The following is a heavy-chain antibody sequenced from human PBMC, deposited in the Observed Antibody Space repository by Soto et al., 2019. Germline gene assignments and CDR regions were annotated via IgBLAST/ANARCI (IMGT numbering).Heavy chain of an antibody. CDR3: AKTAEAVAGTVYGY. CDR2: IGGSGGSP. V-gene: IGHV3-23*01. D-gene: IGHD6-19*01. CDR1: GFTFSSYA. Sequence: LRLSCAASGFTFSSYAMGWVRQAPGKGLEWVSAIGGSGGSPYYADSVKGRFTISRDNSKSTLYLQMNSLRAEDTAVYYCAKTAEAVAGTVYGYWGQGTLVTVSS. J-gene: IGHJ4*02.